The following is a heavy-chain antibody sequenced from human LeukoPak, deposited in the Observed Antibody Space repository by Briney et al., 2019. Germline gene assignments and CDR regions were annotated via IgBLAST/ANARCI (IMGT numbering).Heavy chain of an antibody. CDR2: ISVSGGRT. D-gene: IGHD3-10*01. V-gene: IGHV3-21*01. Sequence: GGSLRLSCAASEFTFTSYVMSWVRQAPGKGLEWVSSISVSGGRTYYTDSVKGRFTISRDNAKNSLYLQMNSLRAEDTAVYYCARDGYYYGSGTTDYWGQGTLVTVSS. CDR3: ARDGYYYGSGTTDY. CDR1: EFTFTSYV. J-gene: IGHJ4*02.